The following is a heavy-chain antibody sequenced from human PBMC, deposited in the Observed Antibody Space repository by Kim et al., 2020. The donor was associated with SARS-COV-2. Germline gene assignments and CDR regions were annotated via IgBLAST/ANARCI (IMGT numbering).Heavy chain of an antibody. J-gene: IGHJ4*02. D-gene: IGHD6-13*01. V-gene: IGHV4-34*01. Sequence: LKSRVTISVDTSKNQFSLKLSSVTAADTAVYYCARGGYSSSWYGGRYFDYWGQGTLVTVSS. CDR3: ARGGYSSSWYGGRYFDY.